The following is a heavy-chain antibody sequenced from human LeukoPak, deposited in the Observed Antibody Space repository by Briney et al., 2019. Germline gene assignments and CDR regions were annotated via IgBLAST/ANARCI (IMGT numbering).Heavy chain of an antibody. Sequence: GGSLRRSCAASGFTFSSYGMHWVRQAPGKGLEWVAFVRYDGSNKYYADSVKGRFTISRDNSKNTLYLQMNSLRAEDTALYHCARESITMVRGVPNDAFDIWGQGTMVTVSS. D-gene: IGHD3-10*01. CDR1: GFTFSSYG. J-gene: IGHJ3*02. CDR3: ARESITMVRGVPNDAFDI. V-gene: IGHV3-30*02. CDR2: VRYDGSNK.